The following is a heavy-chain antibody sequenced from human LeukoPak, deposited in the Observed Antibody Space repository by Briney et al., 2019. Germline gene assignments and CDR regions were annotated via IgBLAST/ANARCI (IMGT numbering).Heavy chain of an antibody. Sequence: GGSLRLSCAASGFIFSSYWMTWVRQAPGKGLEWVANIKQGGSENSYVDSVKGRFTISRDNAKNSLYLQINSLRAEDTAVYYCARVIAVPGTLVAGPVDYWGQGTLVTVSS. CDR3: ARVIAVPGTLVAGPVDY. D-gene: IGHD6-19*01. CDR2: IKQGGSEN. V-gene: IGHV3-7*01. CDR1: GFIFSSYW. J-gene: IGHJ4*02.